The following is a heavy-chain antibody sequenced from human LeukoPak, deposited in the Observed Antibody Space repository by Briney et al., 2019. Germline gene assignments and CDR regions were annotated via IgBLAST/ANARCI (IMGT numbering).Heavy chain of an antibody. CDR1: GFTFSNAW. CDR2: IKSKTDGGTT. V-gene: IGHV3-15*01. J-gene: IGHJ4*02. Sequence: RAGGSLRLSCAASGFTFSNAWMRWVRQAPGKGLEWVGRIKSKTDGGTTDYAAPVKGRFTISRDDSKNTLYLQMNSLKTEDTAVYYCTTDPRPGDILTGYWVPNDYWGQGTLVTVSS. CDR3: TTDPRPGDILTGYWVPNDY. D-gene: IGHD3-9*01.